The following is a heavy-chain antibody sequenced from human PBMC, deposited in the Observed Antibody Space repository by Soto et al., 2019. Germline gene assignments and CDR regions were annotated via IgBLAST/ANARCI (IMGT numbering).Heavy chain of an antibody. V-gene: IGHV3-30-3*01. CDR1: GFTFSSYA. CDR3: ARDQDVGNWITAPGY. J-gene: IGHJ4*02. D-gene: IGHD1-1*01. Sequence: GGSLRLSCAASGFTFSSYAMHWVRQAPGKGLEWVAVISYDGSNKYYADSVKGRFTISRDNSKNTLYLQMNSLRAEDTAVYYCARDQDVGNWITAPGYWGQGTLVTVSS. CDR2: ISYDGSNK.